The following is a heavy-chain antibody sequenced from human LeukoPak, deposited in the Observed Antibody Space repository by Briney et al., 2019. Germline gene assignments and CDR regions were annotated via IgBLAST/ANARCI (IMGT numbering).Heavy chain of an antibody. J-gene: IGHJ5*02. V-gene: IGHV3-23*01. D-gene: IGHD5-24*01. CDR1: GFTFSSYV. CDR2: ITSSGATT. CDR3: AKGLKETAGWFDP. Sequence: GGSLRLSCAASGFTFSSYVMSWVRQSPGKGLEWVSSITSSGATTYYAGSVKGWFTISRDNSKNTLYLQMNSLRVEDKAVYYCAKGLKETAGWFDPWGKGTLVTASS.